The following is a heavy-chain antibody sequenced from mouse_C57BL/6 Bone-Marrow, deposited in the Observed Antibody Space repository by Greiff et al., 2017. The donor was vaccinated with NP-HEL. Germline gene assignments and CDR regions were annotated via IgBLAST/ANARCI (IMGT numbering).Heavy chain of an antibody. CDR2: IWSGGST. J-gene: IGHJ4*01. Sequence: VKLVESGPGLVQPSQSLSITCTVSGFSLTSYGVHWVRQSPGKGLEWLGVIWSGGSTDYNAAFISRLSISKDNSKSQVFFKMNSLQADDTAIYYCASPVARGLYAMDYWGQGTSVTVSS. V-gene: IGHV2-2*01. D-gene: IGHD1-1*01. CDR1: GFSLTSYG. CDR3: ASPVARGLYAMDY.